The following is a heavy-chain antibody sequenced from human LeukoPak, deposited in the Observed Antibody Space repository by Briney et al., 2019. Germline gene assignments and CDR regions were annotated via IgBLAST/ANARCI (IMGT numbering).Heavy chain of an antibody. D-gene: IGHD3-22*01. CDR3: AICDSSGYYLE. CDR2: INHSGST. J-gene: IGHJ4*02. Sequence: PSKTLSLTCAVYGGSFSGYYWSWIRQPPGKGLEWIGEINHSGSTNYNPSLKSRVTISVDTSKNQFSLKLSSVTAADTAVYYCAICDSSGYYLEWGQGTLVTVSS. CDR1: GGSFSGYY. V-gene: IGHV4-34*01.